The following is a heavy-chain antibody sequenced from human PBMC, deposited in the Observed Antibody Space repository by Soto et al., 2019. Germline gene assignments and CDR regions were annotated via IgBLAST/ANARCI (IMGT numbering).Heavy chain of an antibody. V-gene: IGHV3-66*01. D-gene: IGHD1-1*01. J-gene: IGHJ4*02. Sequence: GGSLRLSCAASGFTVNSNYMSWVRQAPGKGLEWVSVIYSDGSTYYADSVKGRFIISRDNSKNTLYLQMNSLRAEDTAVYYCARDGVEGTGTSPDFDYWGQGTLVTVSS. CDR3: ARDGVEGTGTSPDFDY. CDR2: IYSDGST. CDR1: GFTVNSNY.